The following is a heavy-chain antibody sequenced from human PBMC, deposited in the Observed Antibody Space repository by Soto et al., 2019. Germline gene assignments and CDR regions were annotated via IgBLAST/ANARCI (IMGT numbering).Heavy chain of an antibody. V-gene: IGHV1-2*02. CDR2: INPNSGGT. J-gene: IGHJ6*02. CDR1: GYTFTGYY. CDR3: ARERIAVAGIYYYYYGMDV. Sequence: QVQLVQSGAEVKKPGASVKVSCKASGYTFTGYYMHWVRQAPGQGLEWMGWINPNSGGTNYAQKFQGRVTMTRDTSISTAYMELSRLGSDDTAVYYCARERIAVAGIYYYYYGMDVWGQGTTVTVSS. D-gene: IGHD6-19*01.